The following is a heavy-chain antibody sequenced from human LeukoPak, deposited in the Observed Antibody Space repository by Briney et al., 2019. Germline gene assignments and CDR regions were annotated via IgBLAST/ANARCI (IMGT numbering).Heavy chain of an antibody. CDR3: ARGDDFSGDH. CDR1: GFLFSNSW. Sequence: PGGSLRLSCAVSGFLFSNSWMSRVRQAPGRGLEWVANIHPEGNEKYHVESVKGRFTISRDNTKNLLFLQMNGLRVEDTAVYYCARGDDFSGDHWGQGTLVTVSS. D-gene: IGHD1-1*01. V-gene: IGHV3-7*04. CDR2: IHPEGNEK. J-gene: IGHJ4*02.